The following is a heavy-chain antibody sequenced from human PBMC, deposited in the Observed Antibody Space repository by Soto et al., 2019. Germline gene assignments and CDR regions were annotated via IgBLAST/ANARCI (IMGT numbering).Heavy chain of an antibody. J-gene: IGHJ4*02. CDR3: GKDVRVAAVGLVY. Sequence: GGSLRLSCAASGFTFDDYAMHWVRQAPGKGLEWVSGITWNSGNTGYADSVKGRFTISRDNAKNSLYLQMNSLRTEDTALYYFGKDVRVAAVGLVYWGQGTMVTVSS. D-gene: IGHD6-13*01. CDR1: GFTFDDYA. CDR2: ITWNSGNT. V-gene: IGHV3-9*01.